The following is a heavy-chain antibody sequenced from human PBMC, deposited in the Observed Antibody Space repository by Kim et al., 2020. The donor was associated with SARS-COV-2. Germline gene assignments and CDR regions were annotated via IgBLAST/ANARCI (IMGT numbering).Heavy chain of an antibody. V-gene: IGHV3-23*01. J-gene: IGHJ4*02. D-gene: IGHD3-16*01. CDR3: AKEATRAPLGYVYFDY. CDR2: ISGSGGST. CDR1: GFTFSSYA. Sequence: GGSLRLSCAASGFTFSSYAMSWVRQAPGKGLEWVSAISGSGGSTYYADSVKGRFTISRDNSKNTLYLQMNSLRAEDTAVYYCAKEATRAPLGYVYFDYWGQGTLVTVSS.